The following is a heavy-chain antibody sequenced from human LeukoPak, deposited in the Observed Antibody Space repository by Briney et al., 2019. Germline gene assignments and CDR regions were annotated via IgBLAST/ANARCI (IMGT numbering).Heavy chain of an antibody. CDR1: GYSISSGYY. V-gene: IGHV4-38-2*01. CDR2: IYHSGST. CDR3: ARHNGYSWNYGRFHWFDP. Sequence: SETLSLTCAVSGYSISSGYYWGWIRQPPGKGLEWIGSIYHSGSTYYNPSLKSRVTISVDTSNNQCYLKLSSVPAADTAVYYCARHNGYSWNYGRFHWFDPWGQGTLVTVSS. D-gene: IGHD1-7*01. J-gene: IGHJ5*02.